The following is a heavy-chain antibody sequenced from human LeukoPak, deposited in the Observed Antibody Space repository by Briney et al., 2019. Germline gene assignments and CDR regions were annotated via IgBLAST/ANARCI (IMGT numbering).Heavy chain of an antibody. J-gene: IGHJ6*03. CDR2: INWNGGST. Sequence: GGSLRLSCAASGFTFDDSGMSWVRQAPGKGLEWVSGINWNGGSTGYADSVKGRFTISRDNAKNSLYLQMNSLRAADTALYHCARAHKAYYYMDVSGKGTTVTVSS. CDR3: ARAHKAYYYMDV. V-gene: IGHV3-20*01. CDR1: GFTFDDSG.